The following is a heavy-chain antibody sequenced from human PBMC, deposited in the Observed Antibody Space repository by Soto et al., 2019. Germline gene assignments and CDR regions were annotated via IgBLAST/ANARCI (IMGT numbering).Heavy chain of an antibody. V-gene: IGHV1-69*02. D-gene: IGHD4-17*01. J-gene: IGHJ4*02. Sequence: QVQLVQSGAEVKKPGSSVKVSCKASGGTFSSYTISWVRQAPGQGLEWMGRIIPILGIANYAQKFQGRVTITADKSTSTAYMELSSLRSEDTDVYYCARGTPYGDYVGPTNWGQGTLVTVSS. CDR1: GGTFSSYT. CDR3: ARGTPYGDYVGPTN. CDR2: IIPILGIA.